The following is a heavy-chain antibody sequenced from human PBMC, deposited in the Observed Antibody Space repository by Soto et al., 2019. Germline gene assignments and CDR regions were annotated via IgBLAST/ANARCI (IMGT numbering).Heavy chain of an antibody. J-gene: IGHJ4*02. CDR1: GYTFTGYY. V-gene: IGHV1-2*02. CDR2: INPNSGGT. D-gene: IGHD1-26*01. CDR3: ARDRFLLRVGSTIPDY. Sequence: QVQLVQSGAEVKKPGASVKVSCKASGYTFTGYYMHWVRQAPGQGLEWMGWINPNSGGTNYAQKFQGRVTMTSDTSISTAYMELSRLRSDDTAVYDCARDRFLLRVGSTIPDYWGQVTLVTVSS.